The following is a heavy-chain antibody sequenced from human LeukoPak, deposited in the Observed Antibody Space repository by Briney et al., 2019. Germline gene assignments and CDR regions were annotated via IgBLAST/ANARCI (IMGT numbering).Heavy chain of an antibody. D-gene: IGHD4-17*01. J-gene: IGHJ4*02. Sequence: ASVKVSCKASGCTFTSYDINWVRQATGQGLEWMGWMNPNSGNTGYAQKFQGRVTMTRNTSISTAYMELSSLRSEDTAVYYCARSRVSGGYGENYFDYWGQGTLVTVSS. CDR1: GCTFTSYD. V-gene: IGHV1-8*01. CDR2: MNPNSGNT. CDR3: ARSRVSGGYGENYFDY.